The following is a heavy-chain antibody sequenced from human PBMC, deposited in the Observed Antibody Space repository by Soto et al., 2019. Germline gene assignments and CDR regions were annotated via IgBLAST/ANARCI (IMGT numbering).Heavy chain of an antibody. V-gene: IGHV5-51*01. D-gene: IGHD6-13*01. CDR2: IYPGDYET. CDR3: ARSPRSSPYFDY. Sequence: GESLKISLQCSGYTFSNFWIAWVRQLPGKGLEWMGIIYPGDYETRYSPSFHGKVTISADRSIGTAYLQWSSLEASDSAFYFCARSPRSSPYFDYWGQGALVTVSS. CDR1: GYTFSNFW. J-gene: IGHJ4*02.